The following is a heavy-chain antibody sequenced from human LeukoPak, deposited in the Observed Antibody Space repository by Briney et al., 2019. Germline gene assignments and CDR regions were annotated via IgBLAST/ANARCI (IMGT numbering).Heavy chain of an antibody. Sequence: SETLSLTCTVSGGSISSFYWSWIRQPPGKGLEWIGYIYYSGSTNYNPSLKSRVTISVDTSKNQFSLKLRSVTAADTAVYYCARHMVRGVIDFDHWGQGTLVTVSS. CDR2: IYYSGST. V-gene: IGHV4-59*08. J-gene: IGHJ4*02. D-gene: IGHD3-10*01. CDR3: ARHMVRGVIDFDH. CDR1: GGSISSFY.